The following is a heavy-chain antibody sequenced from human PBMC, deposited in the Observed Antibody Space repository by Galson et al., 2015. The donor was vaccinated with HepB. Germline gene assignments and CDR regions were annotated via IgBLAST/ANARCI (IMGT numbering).Heavy chain of an antibody. J-gene: IGHJ4*02. V-gene: IGHV3-48*01. CDR1: GFPFSSYS. CDR2: ISSSSSTI. CDR3: ASSGSYYRLDY. Sequence: LRLSCAASGFPFSSYSMNWVRQAPGKGLEWVSYISSSSSTIYYADSVKGRFTISRDNAKNSLYLQMNSLRAEDTAVYYCASSGSYYRLDYWGQGTLVTVSS. D-gene: IGHD1-26*01.